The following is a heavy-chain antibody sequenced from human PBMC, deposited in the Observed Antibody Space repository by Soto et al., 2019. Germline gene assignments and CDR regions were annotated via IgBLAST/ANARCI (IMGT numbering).Heavy chain of an antibody. CDR2: SFSTDAK. J-gene: IGHJ4*02. Sequence: QVTLKESGPVLVKPTETLTLTCTVSGFSLSNARMSVSWIRQPPGKALEWLAHSFSTDAKSSRAPLQKRLTNSKVTSKSQVVLTTTTTDPVDTATYYCARILGWGWLRPNDYWGQGTLVTVSS. CDR1: GFSLSNARMS. D-gene: IGHD5-12*01. CDR3: ARILGWGWLRPNDY. V-gene: IGHV2-26*01.